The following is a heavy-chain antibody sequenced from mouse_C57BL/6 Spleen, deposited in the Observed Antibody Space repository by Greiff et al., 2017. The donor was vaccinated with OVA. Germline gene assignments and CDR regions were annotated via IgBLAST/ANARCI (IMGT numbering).Heavy chain of an antibody. CDR1: GYTFTSYW. Sequence: QVQLQQPGAELVKPGASVKLSCKASGYTFTSYWMQWVKQRPGQGLEWIGEIDPSDSYTNYNQKFKGKATLTVDTSSSTAYMQLSSLTSEDSAVYYCARVHYGLAWFAYWGQGTLVTVSA. CDR3: ARVHYGLAWFAY. J-gene: IGHJ3*01. D-gene: IGHD1-1*01. V-gene: IGHV1-50*01. CDR2: IDPSDSYT.